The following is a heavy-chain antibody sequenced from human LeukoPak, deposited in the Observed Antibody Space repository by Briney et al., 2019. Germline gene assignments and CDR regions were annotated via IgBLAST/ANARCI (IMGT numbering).Heavy chain of an antibody. V-gene: IGHV1-69*13. CDR1: GYTFTGYY. J-gene: IGHJ6*02. Sequence: GASVTVSCKASGYTFTGYYMHWVRQAPGQGLEWMGGIIPIFGTANYAQKFQGRVTITADESTSTAYMELSSLRSEDTAVYYCARERYGMDVWGQGTTVTVSS. CDR2: IIPIFGTA. CDR3: ARERYGMDV.